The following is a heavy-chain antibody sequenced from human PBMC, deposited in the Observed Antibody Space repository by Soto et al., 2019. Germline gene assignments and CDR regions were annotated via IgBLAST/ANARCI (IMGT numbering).Heavy chain of an antibody. CDR2: IIPIFGTA. Sequence: ASVKVSCKASGGTFSSYAISWVRQAPGQGLEWMGGIIPIFGTANYAQKFQGRVTITADESTSTAYMELSSLRSEDTAVYYCASPQLDYYDSSRPDAFDIWGQGTMVTVSS. J-gene: IGHJ3*02. D-gene: IGHD3-22*01. V-gene: IGHV1-69*13. CDR3: ASPQLDYYDSSRPDAFDI. CDR1: GGTFSSYA.